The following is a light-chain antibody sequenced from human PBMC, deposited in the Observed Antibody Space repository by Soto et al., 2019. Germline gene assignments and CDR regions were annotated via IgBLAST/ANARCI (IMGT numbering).Light chain of an antibody. V-gene: IGLV2-14*01. CDR3: SSYTSSGTLV. CDR2: EVS. CDR1: SSDVGGYDY. J-gene: IGLJ1*01. Sequence: QSALTQPASVSGSPGQSITIACTGTSSDVGGYDYVSWFQQNPRKAPKLIIFEVSNRPSGVSYRFSGSKSGNTASLAISGLQAEDEADYYCSSYTSSGTLVFGSGTKLTVL.